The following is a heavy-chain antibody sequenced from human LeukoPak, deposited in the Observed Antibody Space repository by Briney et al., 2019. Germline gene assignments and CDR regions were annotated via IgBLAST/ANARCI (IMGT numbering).Heavy chain of an antibody. CDR2: IYYSGST. J-gene: IGHJ6*02. Sequence: SSETLSLTGTVSGGSISSYYWSWIRQPPGKGLEWIGYIYYSGSTNYNPSLKSRVTISVDTSKNQFSLKLSSVTAADTAVYYCARHLEHYYYYYYGMDVWGQGTTVTVSS. CDR1: GGSISSYY. V-gene: IGHV4-59*08. CDR3: ARHLEHYYYYYYGMDV. D-gene: IGHD1/OR15-1a*01.